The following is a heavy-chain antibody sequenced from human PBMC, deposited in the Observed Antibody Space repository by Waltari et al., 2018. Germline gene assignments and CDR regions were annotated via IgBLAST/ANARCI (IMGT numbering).Heavy chain of an antibody. CDR2: IGSGASTL. CDR3: ARGEGGANEY. Sequence: EVQLVESGGGLVQPGGSLRLLCAASGFTFRNYEMNWVRQAPGKGLGWGSYIGSGASTLFYADSVKGRFTIARDNAKNSVYLEMNSLRADDTAIYYCARGEGGANEYWGQGTLVTVSS. D-gene: IGHD1-26*01. J-gene: IGHJ4*01. CDR1: GFTFRNYE. V-gene: IGHV3-48*03.